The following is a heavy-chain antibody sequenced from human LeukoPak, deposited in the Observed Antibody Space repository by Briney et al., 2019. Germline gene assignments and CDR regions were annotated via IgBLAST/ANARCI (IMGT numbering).Heavy chain of an antibody. CDR2: ISGSSSYI. Sequence: GGSLRLSCAASGFTFSSYSMNWVRQAPGKGLEWVSSISGSSSYIYYADSVKGRFTISRDNAKNSLYVQMSSLRAEDTAVYYCARGQHRVTYSDDAFDIWGQGTMVTVSS. CDR1: GFTFSSYS. V-gene: IGHV3-21*01. J-gene: IGHJ3*02. CDR3: ARGQHRVTYSDDAFDI. D-gene: IGHD4-11*01.